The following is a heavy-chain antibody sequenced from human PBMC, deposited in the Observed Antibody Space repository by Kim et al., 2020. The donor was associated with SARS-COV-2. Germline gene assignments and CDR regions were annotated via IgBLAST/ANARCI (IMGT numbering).Heavy chain of an antibody. J-gene: IGHJ4*02. CDR2: SNPNSGGT. Sequence: SVKVSCKASPYTFTGYYMHWVRQAPGQGLAWMGRSNPNSGGTNYAQKFPGRVTMTRATSISTAYMELSRLRSDDTAVYYCALIGDNIAAGFWGQGTLVTVSS. D-gene: IGHD6-25*01. CDR3: ALIGDNIAAGF. CDR1: PYTFTGYY. V-gene: IGHV1-2*06.